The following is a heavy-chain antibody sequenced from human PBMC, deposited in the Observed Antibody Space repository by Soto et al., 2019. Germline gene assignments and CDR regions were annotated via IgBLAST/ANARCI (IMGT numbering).Heavy chain of an antibody. V-gene: IGHV3-33*01. CDR1: GFTFSSYG. J-gene: IGHJ4*02. Sequence: QVQLVESGGGVVQPGRSLRLSCAASGFTFSSYGMHWVRQAPGKGLEWVAVIWYDGSNKYYADSVKGRFTISRDNSENTLYLQMNSLRAEDTAVYYCARVQGFLEWYYYFDYWGQGTLVTV. CDR3: ARVQGFLEWYYYFDY. D-gene: IGHD3-3*01. CDR2: IWYDGSNK.